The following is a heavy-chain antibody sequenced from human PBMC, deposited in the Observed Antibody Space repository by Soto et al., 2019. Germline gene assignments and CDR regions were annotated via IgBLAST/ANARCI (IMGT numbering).Heavy chain of an antibody. V-gene: IGHV4-31*03. D-gene: IGHD3-3*01. CDR2: IYYNGKT. Sequence: SLTCTVSGGSIISGGYYWSWIRQFPRKGLEWIGYIYYNGKTYYNPSLQSRLTISEDTSKSQFSLMLTSMTAADTAVYYCASFLPESRRYLDCWGQGIMVTVSS. CDR1: GGSIISGGYY. J-gene: IGHJ4*02. CDR3: ASFLPESRRYLDC.